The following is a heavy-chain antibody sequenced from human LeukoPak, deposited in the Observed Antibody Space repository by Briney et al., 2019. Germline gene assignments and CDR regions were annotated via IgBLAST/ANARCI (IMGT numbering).Heavy chain of an antibody. CDR3: ARSGGGYNSGFDY. D-gene: IGHD1-20*01. Sequence: PSETLSLTCTVSGGSISSSSYYWGWIRQPPGKGLEWIGSIYYSGSTYYNPSLKSRVTISVDTSKNQFSLKLSSVTAADTAVYYCARSGGGYNSGFDYWGQGTLVTVSS. CDR1: GGSISSSSYY. V-gene: IGHV4-39*01. J-gene: IGHJ4*02. CDR2: IYYSGST.